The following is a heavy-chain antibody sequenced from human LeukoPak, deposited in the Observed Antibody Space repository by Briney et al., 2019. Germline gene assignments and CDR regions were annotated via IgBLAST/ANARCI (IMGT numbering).Heavy chain of an antibody. CDR3: ARQAGSGFDY. V-gene: IGHV3-74*01. CDR1: GFTFTDYW. J-gene: IGHJ4*02. D-gene: IGHD3-10*01. CDR2: VKSDGGGI. Sequence: PGGSLGLSCAVSGFTFTDYWFHWVRQAPGKGLEWVSRVKSDGGGINYGDSVKGRFTMSRDNAKNTLYLQMNSLRAEDTAVYYCARQAGSGFDYWGQGSLVTVSS.